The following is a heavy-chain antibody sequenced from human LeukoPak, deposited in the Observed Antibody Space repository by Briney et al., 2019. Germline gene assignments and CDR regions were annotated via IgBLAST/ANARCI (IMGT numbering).Heavy chain of an antibody. Sequence: ASVKVSCKASGYTFTSYGISWVRQAPGQGLEWMGWISAYNGNTNYAQKLQGRVTMTTDTSTSTAYMEVSSLRSEDTAVYYCARGTGDTAINAGTVPLDYWGQGTLVTVSS. CDR3: ARGTGDTAINAGTVPLDY. CDR2: ISAYNGNT. D-gene: IGHD1-1*01. J-gene: IGHJ4*02. CDR1: GYTFTSYG. V-gene: IGHV1-18*01.